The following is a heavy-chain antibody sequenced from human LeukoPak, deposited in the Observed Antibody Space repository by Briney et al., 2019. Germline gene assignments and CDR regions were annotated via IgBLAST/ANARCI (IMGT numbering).Heavy chain of an antibody. J-gene: IGHJ4*02. V-gene: IGHV1-69*13. Sequence: ASVKVSCKASGYTFTSYGISWVRQAPGQGLEWMGGIIPIFGTANYAQKFQGRVTITADESTSTAYMELSSLRSEDTAVYYCARVADIVVVPAAIREYYFDYWGQGTLVTVSS. D-gene: IGHD2-2*02. CDR3: ARVADIVVVPAAIREYYFDY. CDR2: IIPIFGTA. CDR1: GYTFTSYG.